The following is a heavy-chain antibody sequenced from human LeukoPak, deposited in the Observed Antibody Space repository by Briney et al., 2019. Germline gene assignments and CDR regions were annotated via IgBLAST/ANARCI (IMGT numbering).Heavy chain of an antibody. J-gene: IGHJ6*02. CDR2: IIPILGIA. CDR1: GGTFSSYA. CDR3: ARALYDILTGHPTYGMDV. Sequence: GASVKVSCKASGGTFSSYAISWVRQAPGQGLEWMGRIIPILGIANYAQKFQGRVTITADKSTSTAYMELSSLRSEDTAVYYCARALYDILTGHPTYGMDVWGQGTTVTVSS. V-gene: IGHV1-69*04. D-gene: IGHD3-9*01.